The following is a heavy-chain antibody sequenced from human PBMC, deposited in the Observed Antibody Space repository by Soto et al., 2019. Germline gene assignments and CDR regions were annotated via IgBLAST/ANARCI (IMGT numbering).Heavy chain of an antibody. V-gene: IGHV1-46*01. CDR1: GYTFTSYY. CDR2: INPSGGST. Sequence: GASVKVSCKASGYTFTSYYMHWVRQAPGQGLEWMGIINPSGGSTSYAQKFQGRVTMTRDTSTSTVYMELSSLRSEDTAVYYCARVAPRVIDYGDDDYFDYWGQGTLVTSPQ. CDR3: ARVAPRVIDYGDDDYFDY. J-gene: IGHJ4*02. D-gene: IGHD4-17*01.